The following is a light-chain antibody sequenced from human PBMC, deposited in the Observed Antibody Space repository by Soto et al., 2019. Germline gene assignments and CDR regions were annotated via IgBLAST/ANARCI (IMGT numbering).Light chain of an antibody. CDR3: QSYDSSLTGSV. V-gene: IGLV1-40*01. Sequence: QAVVTQPPSVSGAPGQRVTISCTGSSSNIGAGYDVHWYQQLPGTAPKLLIYGNSNRPSGVPHRFSGSESGSSASLAITGLHAEDEADYYCQSYDSSLTGSVFGGGTNLTVL. CDR1: SSNIGAGYD. J-gene: IGLJ2*01. CDR2: GNS.